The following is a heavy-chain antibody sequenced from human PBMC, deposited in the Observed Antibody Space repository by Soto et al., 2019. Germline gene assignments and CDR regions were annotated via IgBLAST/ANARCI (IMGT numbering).Heavy chain of an antibody. CDR1: GGSISSSNYY. V-gene: IGHV4-39*01. CDR3: ARLKGDFWSGYYIYGMDV. J-gene: IGHJ6*02. D-gene: IGHD3-3*01. CDR2: IYYSGST. Sequence: SETLSLTCTVSGGSISSSNYYWGWIRQPPGKGLEWIGSIYYSGSTYYNPSLKSRVTIAVDTSKNQFSLKLSSVTAADTAVYYCARLKGDFWSGYYIYGMDVWGQGTTVT.